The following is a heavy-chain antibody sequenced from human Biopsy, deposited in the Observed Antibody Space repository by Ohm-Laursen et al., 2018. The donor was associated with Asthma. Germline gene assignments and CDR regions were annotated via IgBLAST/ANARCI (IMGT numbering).Heavy chain of an antibody. V-gene: IGHV1-69*13. CDR2: INSVFGTT. Sequence: GASVKVSCKSLGGTFNTYVIGWVRQAPGQGLEWMGGINSVFGTTTYPQKFQDRVTITADESTSTVYMELSSLRSEDTAVYYCARKAGSCISRTCYSLDLWGQGTLVTVSS. CDR3: ARKAGSCISRTCYSLDL. J-gene: IGHJ5*02. CDR1: GGTFNTYV. D-gene: IGHD2-2*01.